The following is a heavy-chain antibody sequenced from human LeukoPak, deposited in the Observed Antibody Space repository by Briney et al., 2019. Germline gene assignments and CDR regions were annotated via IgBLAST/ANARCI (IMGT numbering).Heavy chain of an antibody. Sequence: SQTLSLTCAVSGGSISSGGYSWSWIQQPPGKGLEWIGYIYHSWSTYYNPSLKSRVSISLDRSKNQFSLKLRSVTAADTAVYYCARATTDNDAFDIWGQGTMVTVSS. CDR2: IYHSWST. J-gene: IGHJ3*02. CDR3: ARATTDNDAFDI. D-gene: IGHD4-17*01. CDR1: GGSISSGGYS. V-gene: IGHV4-30-2*01.